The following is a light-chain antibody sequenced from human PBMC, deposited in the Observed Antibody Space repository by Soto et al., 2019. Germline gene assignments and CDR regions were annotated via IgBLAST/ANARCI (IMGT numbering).Light chain of an antibody. Sequence: DVQMTQSPSSVSASVGDRVTITCRASEAVASWLAWYQQKPGKAPKLLISATSTLQSGVPSRFSGSGFGTDFTLIITSLQPEDFATYYCQQANTFPPTFGPGTTVDIK. CDR1: EAVASW. CDR2: ATS. CDR3: QQANTFPPT. V-gene: IGKV1-12*01. J-gene: IGKJ3*01.